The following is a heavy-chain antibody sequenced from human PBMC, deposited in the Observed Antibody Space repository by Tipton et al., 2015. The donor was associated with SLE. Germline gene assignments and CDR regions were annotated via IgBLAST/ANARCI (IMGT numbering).Heavy chain of an antibody. V-gene: IGHV1-69*06. CDR3: ATGGYGSYYFDY. D-gene: IGHD6-13*01. J-gene: IGHJ4*02. CDR1: GDTFRNYA. CDR2: IIPVYGTT. Sequence: QLVQSGAEVKKPGSSVKVSCKASGDTFRNYAINWVRQAPGQGLEWLGTIIPVYGTTNRAQKFQDRVTFTADKSTGTAYMELSSLTSEDTAVYFCATGGYGSYYFDYWGQGTLVTVSS.